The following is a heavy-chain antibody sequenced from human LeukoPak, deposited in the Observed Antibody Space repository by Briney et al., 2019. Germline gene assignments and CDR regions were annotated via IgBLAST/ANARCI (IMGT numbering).Heavy chain of an antibody. Sequence: SETLSLTCTVSGDSISDSFWSWIRQPPGKGLECIGYIYYSGSTNYNPSLKRRVTISVDTSKNQFSLKLSSVTAADTAVYYCARSGGSSPRGYFDYWGQGTLVTVSS. V-gene: IGHV4-59*01. CDR3: ARSGGSSPRGYFDY. D-gene: IGHD6-6*01. CDR2: IYYSGST. CDR1: GDSISDSF. J-gene: IGHJ4*02.